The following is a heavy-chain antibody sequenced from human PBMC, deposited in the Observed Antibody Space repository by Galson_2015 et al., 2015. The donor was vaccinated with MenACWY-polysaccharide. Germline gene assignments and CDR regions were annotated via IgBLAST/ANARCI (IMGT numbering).Heavy chain of an antibody. Sequence: SVKDSCKVSGHKFSSYDINWVRQASGQGLEWMGWMNPNSGNTGYAQRFQGRVAMTRDTATRTAYIELRMLKYDDTAVYYCTRIIARKHTFVDSWGQGTLVSVS. CDR1: GHKFSSYD. J-gene: IGHJ4*02. CDR2: MNPNSGNT. V-gene: IGHV1-8*01. CDR3: TRIIARKHTFVDS. D-gene: IGHD2-21*01.